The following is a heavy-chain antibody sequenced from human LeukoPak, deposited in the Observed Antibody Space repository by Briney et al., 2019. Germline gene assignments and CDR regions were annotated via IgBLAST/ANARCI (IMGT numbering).Heavy chain of an antibody. CDR2: INHSGST. V-gene: IGHV4-34*01. J-gene: IGHJ4*02. Sequence: PSETLSLTCAVYGGSFSGYYWSWIRQPPGKGLEWIGEINHSGSTNYNPSLKSRVTISVDRSKNQFSLKLSSVTAADTAVYYCVGGVKTNGYFDYWGQGTLVTVSS. D-gene: IGHD3-10*01. CDR3: VGGVKTNGYFDY. CDR1: GGSFSGYY.